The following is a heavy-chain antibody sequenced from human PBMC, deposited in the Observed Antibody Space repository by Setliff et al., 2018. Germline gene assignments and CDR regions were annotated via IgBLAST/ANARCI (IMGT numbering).Heavy chain of an antibody. V-gene: IGHV4-59*08. CDR1: GASISSYY. Sequence: SETLSLTCTVSGASISSYYWSWIRQPPEKGLEWIGYIYYGGTTNYNPSLKSRVSISLDTSKSQFSLRLSSLTAADTAVYYCARHRRDSSGNYFVGLYYFDYWGQGTPVTVSS. J-gene: IGHJ4*02. D-gene: IGHD3-22*01. CDR3: ARHRRDSSGNYFVGLYYFDY. CDR2: IYYGGTT.